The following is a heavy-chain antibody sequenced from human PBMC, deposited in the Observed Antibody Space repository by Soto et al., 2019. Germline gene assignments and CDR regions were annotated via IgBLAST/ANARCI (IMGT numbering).Heavy chain of an antibody. CDR1: GGSFSGYY. CDR2: INHSGST. CDR3: ARVFWADNCSGGSCYYDWFDP. J-gene: IGHJ5*02. D-gene: IGHD2-15*01. V-gene: IGHV4-34*01. Sequence: PSETLSLTCAVCGGSFSGYYWSWIRQPPGKGLEWIGEINHSGSTNYNPSLKSRVTISVDTSKNQFSLKLSSVTAADTAVYYCARVFWADNCSGGSCYYDWFDPWGQGTLVTVSS.